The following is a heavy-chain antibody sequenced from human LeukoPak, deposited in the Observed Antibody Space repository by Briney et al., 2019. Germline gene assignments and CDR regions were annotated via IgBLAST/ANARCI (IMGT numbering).Heavy chain of an antibody. Sequence: ASVKVSCKASGGTFSSYAISWVRQAPGQGLEWMGWISAYNGNTNYAQKLQGRVTMTTDTSTSTAYMELRSLRSDDTAVYYCARDLDTAMADDAFDIWGQGTMVTVSS. CDR2: ISAYNGNT. J-gene: IGHJ3*02. D-gene: IGHD5-18*01. V-gene: IGHV1-18*01. CDR1: GGTFSSYA. CDR3: ARDLDTAMADDAFDI.